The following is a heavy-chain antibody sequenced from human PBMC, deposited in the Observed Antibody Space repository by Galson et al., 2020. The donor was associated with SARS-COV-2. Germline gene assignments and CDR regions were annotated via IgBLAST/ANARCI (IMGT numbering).Heavy chain of an antibody. CDR2: ISAYNGNT. D-gene: IGHD4-17*01. CDR1: GYTFTSYG. V-gene: IGHV1-18*01. J-gene: IGHJ6*02. CDR3: ARDTVTNYYYYGRDV. Sequence: ASVKVSCKASGYTFTSYGISWVRQAPGQGLEWMGWISAYNGNTNYAQKLQGRVTMTTDTSTSTAYMELRSLRSDDTAVYYCARDTVTNYYYYGRDVWGQGTTVTVSS.